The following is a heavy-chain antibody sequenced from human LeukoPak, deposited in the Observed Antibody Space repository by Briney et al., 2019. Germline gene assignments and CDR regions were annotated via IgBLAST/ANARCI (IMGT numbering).Heavy chain of an antibody. CDR2: IKPDGSEK. J-gene: IGHJ4*02. CDR3: ARVVGTDEGADY. D-gene: IGHD1-7*01. V-gene: IGHV3-7*04. Sequence: PGGSLRLSCAASGFTFRHYWMNWVRQASGKGLEWVANIKPDGSEKRYADSVKGRFTISRDNAENSLYLQMNSLRAEDTAVYYCARVVGTDEGADYWGQGTPVTASS. CDR1: GFTFRHYW.